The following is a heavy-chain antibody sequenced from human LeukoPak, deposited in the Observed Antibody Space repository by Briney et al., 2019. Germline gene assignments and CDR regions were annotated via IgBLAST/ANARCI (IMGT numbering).Heavy chain of an antibody. CDR3: ARDRRVGGSWDY. D-gene: IGHD1-26*01. Sequence: ASVKVFCKASGYTFTSYGISWVRQAPGLGLEWMGWISAYNGNTNYAQKLQGRVTMTTDTSTSTAYMELRSLRSDDTAVYYCARDRRVGGSWDYWGQGTLVTVSS. CDR2: ISAYNGNT. J-gene: IGHJ4*02. CDR1: GYTFTSYG. V-gene: IGHV1-18*01.